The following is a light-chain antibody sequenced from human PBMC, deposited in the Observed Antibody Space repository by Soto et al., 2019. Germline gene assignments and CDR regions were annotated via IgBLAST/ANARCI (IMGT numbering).Light chain of an antibody. CDR1: QSILYSSNNRHY. CDR2: WAS. CDR3: QQYYRTPLT. Sequence: DIVMTQSPDSLAVSLGERATIHCKSSQSILYSSNNRHYLAWYQQKLGQPPKLLIYWASTRESGVPDRFTGSRSGTDFTLTISSLQAEDVAVYYCQQYYRTPLTFGPGTKVEIK. V-gene: IGKV4-1*01. J-gene: IGKJ3*01.